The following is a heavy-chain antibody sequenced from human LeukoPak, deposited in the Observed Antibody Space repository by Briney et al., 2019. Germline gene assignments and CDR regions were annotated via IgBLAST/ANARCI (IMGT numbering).Heavy chain of an antibody. J-gene: IGHJ4*02. Sequence: GGSLRLSCAASGIAFDGYVMTWVRQAPGKGLEWVANIKYDGSEKYYVGSVKGRFTISRDNAKNSLYLQMTSLRVEDTAVYYCTSGRGYSSGGQGTLVTVSS. CDR1: GIAFDGYV. D-gene: IGHD2-15*01. CDR2: IKYDGSEK. V-gene: IGHV3-7*01. CDR3: TSGRGYSS.